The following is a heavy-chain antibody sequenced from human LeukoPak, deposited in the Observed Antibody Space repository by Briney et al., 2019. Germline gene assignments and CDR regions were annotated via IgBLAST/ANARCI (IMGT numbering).Heavy chain of an antibody. D-gene: IGHD3-9*01. Sequence: SETLSLTCTVSGGSISSGSYYWSWIRQPAGKGLEWIGRIYTSGSTNYNPSLKSRVTISVYTSKNQFSLKLSSVTAADTAVYYCARGLHYDILTGSPGANWFDPWGQGTLVTVSS. CDR1: GGSISSGSYY. J-gene: IGHJ5*02. V-gene: IGHV4-61*02. CDR3: ARGLHYDILTGSPGANWFDP. CDR2: IYTSGST.